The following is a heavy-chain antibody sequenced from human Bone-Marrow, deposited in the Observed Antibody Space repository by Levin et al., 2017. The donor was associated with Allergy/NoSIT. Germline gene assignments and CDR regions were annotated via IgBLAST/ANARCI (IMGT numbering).Heavy chain of an antibody. CDR2: ISAYSGIT. Sequence: ASVKVSCKGSGYNFRTHGISWVRQAPGQGLEWMGWISAYSGITNYAENLQGRVNMTTDTSTSTAYMELRSLRFDDTAVYYCATRYDSSGYALPPKDWGQGTLVTVSS. J-gene: IGHJ4*02. V-gene: IGHV1-18*04. CDR3: ATRYDSSGYALPPKD. D-gene: IGHD3-22*01. CDR1: GYNFRTHG.